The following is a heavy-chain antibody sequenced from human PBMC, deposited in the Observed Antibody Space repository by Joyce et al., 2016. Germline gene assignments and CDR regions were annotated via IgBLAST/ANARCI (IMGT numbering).Heavy chain of an antibody. CDR3: SKDHGPYYDYNWGSYWPPLHY. Sequence: QVQLVESGGGVVPPGGALRLSCAASGFTFSDYGMHWVRQAPGKGVEGVAVISFDGSNEYYGDSVKGRFTISRDNSENRLYLQMSRLRPEDTAVYYCSKDHGPYYDYNWGSYWPPLHYWGQGTLVSVSS. CDR1: GFTFSDYG. J-gene: IGHJ4*02. CDR2: ISFDGSNE. V-gene: IGHV3-30*18. D-gene: IGHD3-16*01.